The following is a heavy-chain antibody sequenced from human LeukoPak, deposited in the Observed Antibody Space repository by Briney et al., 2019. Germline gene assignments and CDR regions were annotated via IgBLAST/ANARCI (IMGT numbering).Heavy chain of an antibody. D-gene: IGHD3-22*01. Sequence: GGSLRLSCAASGFTFNSYEMNWVRQAPGKGLEWVSSISSSSSYIYYADSVKGRFTISRDNAKNSLYLQMNSLRAEDTAVYYCARDMGDYYDSSGYPYWGQGTLVTVSS. CDR1: GFTFNSYE. CDR2: ISSSSSYI. CDR3: ARDMGDYYDSSGYPY. J-gene: IGHJ4*02. V-gene: IGHV3-21*01.